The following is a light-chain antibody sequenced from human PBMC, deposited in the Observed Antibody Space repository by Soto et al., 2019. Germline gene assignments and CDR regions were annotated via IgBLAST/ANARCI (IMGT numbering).Light chain of an antibody. Sequence: IQLTQSPSSLSASVGDRVTITCRASQSVRSWLAWYQQKPGRAPKFLIYDASSLESGVPSRFSDSGSGTEFTLTISNLQPDDFATYYCQQYDNYPLTFGGGTKVEI. J-gene: IGKJ4*01. CDR1: QSVRSW. CDR3: QQYDNYPLT. CDR2: DAS. V-gene: IGKV1-5*01.